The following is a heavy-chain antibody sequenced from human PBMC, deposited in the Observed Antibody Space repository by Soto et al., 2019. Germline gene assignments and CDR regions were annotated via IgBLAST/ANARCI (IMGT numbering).Heavy chain of an antibody. CDR1: GFTFSSYW. CDR2: INSDGSST. Sequence: SGGSLRLSCAASGFTFSSYWMHWVRQAPGKGLVWVSRINSDGSSTSYADSVKGRFTISRGNAKDSLSLQMNSLRGEDTAFYYCARDVGPITIFGEALSGYFDFWGQGTLVTVSS. D-gene: IGHD3-3*01. V-gene: IGHV3-74*01. CDR3: ARDVGPITIFGEALSGYFDF. J-gene: IGHJ4*02.